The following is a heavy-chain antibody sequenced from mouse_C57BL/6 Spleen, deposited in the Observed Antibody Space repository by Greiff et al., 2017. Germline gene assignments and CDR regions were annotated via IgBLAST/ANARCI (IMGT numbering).Heavy chain of an antibody. CDR3: ARSRNYYGPGAY. CDR1: GYAFSSSC. Sequence: QVQLQQSGPELVKPGASVKISCKASGYAFSSSCMNWVKQRPGKGLEWIGRIYPGDGDTNYNGKFKGKATLTADKSSSTAYMQLSSLTSEDSAVYFCARSRNYYGPGAYWGQGTLVTVSA. J-gene: IGHJ3*01. D-gene: IGHD1-2*01. CDR2: IYPGDGDT. V-gene: IGHV1-82*01.